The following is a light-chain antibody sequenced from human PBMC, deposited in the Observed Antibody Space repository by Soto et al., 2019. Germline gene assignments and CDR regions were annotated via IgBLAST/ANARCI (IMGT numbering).Light chain of an antibody. CDR3: SSYTSTASYV. CDR2: YVT. CDR1: SSDIGGYNY. Sequence: QSALTQPASVSGSPGQSITISCTGTSSDIGGYNYVSWYQQHPGKAPKLITNYVTNRPSGVSNRFSGSKSGNTASLTISGLQADDEGDYYCSSYTSTASYVFGTGTKLTVL. J-gene: IGLJ1*01. V-gene: IGLV2-14*03.